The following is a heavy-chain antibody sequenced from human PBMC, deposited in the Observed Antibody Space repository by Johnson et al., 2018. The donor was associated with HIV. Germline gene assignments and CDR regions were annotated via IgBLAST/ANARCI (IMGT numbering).Heavy chain of an antibody. J-gene: IGHJ3*02. D-gene: IGHD1-26*01. Sequence: QVQLVESGGDLEQPGGSLRLSCAASGFTFSSYAMHWVRQAPGKGLEWVAVVSYDGTTKYYADSVKGRFTVSRDNTRNSLCLQMDSLRAEDTAVYYCAREGVGTTCPFDIWGQGTMVTVSS. CDR2: VSYDGTTK. CDR1: GFTFSSYA. V-gene: IGHV3-30*04. CDR3: AREGVGTTCPFDI.